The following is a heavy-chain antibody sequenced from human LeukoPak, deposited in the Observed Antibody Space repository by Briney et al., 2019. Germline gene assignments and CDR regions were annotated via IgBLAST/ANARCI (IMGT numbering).Heavy chain of an antibody. CDR2: MSYSGST. Sequence: SETLSLTCTVSVGSISSHYWSWVRQPPGTGLEWIGYMSYSGSTNYNPSLKSRVTISVDTSKNQFSLKLSSVTAADTAVYYCARDQGDYFDYWGQGTLVTVSS. V-gene: IGHV4-59*11. CDR1: VGSISSHY. J-gene: IGHJ4*02. CDR3: ARDQGDYFDY.